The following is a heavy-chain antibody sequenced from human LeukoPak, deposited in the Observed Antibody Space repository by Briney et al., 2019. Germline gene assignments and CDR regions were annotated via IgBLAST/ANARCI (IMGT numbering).Heavy chain of an antibody. CDR2: INPKTGGT. CDR3: ARVGDGLNDGFDI. CDR1: GYIFTGHY. Sequence: ASVKVSYKASGYIFTGHYMNWVRQVPGQGLEWMGRINPKTGGTNYAQNFQGRVTMTRDTSISTTYMELSRLRPDDTAVYYCARVGDGLNDGFDIWGQGTMVTVSS. V-gene: IGHV1-2*06. J-gene: IGHJ3*02. D-gene: IGHD5-24*01.